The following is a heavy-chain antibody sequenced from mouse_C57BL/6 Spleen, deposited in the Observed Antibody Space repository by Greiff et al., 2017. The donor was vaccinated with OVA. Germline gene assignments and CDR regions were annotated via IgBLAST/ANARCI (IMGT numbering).Heavy chain of an antibody. Sequence: VQRVESGPGLVAPSQSLSITCTVSGFSLTSYGVDWVRQPPGKGLEWLGVIWGGGSTNYNSAPMSRMSISKDNSKSQVFLKMNSLQADDTAMYYCAKKDSSGVFAYWGQGTLVTVSA. CDR2: IWGGGST. CDR3: AKKDSSGVFAY. J-gene: IGHJ3*01. D-gene: IGHD3-2*02. CDR1: GFSLTSYG. V-gene: IGHV2-9*01.